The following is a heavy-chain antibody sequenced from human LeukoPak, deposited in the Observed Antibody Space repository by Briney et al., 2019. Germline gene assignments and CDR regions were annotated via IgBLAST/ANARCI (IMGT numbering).Heavy chain of an antibody. CDR3: ARGRGGVRGYYVDV. CDR2: INHSGGT. Sequence: SETLSLTCAVYGGSFSDYYWSWIRQPPGKGLEWIGEINHSGGTNYNPSLKSRVTISVDTSKNQFSLKLTSVTAADTAVYYCARGRGGVRGYYVDVWGKGTTVTVSS. CDR1: GGSFSDYY. V-gene: IGHV4-34*01. J-gene: IGHJ6*03. D-gene: IGHD3-10*01.